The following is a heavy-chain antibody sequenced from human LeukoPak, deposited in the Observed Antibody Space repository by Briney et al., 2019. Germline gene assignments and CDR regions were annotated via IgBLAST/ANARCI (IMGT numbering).Heavy chain of an antibody. CDR2: INPNSGGT. CDR1: GYTFTGYY. D-gene: IGHD3-22*01. J-gene: IGHJ4*02. V-gene: IGHV1-2*06. CDR3: ATMEVVVFIRDRRGLQATLDY. Sequence: ASVKVSCKASGYTFTGYYMHWVRQAPGQGLEWMGRINPNSGGTNYAQKFQGRVTMTRDTSISTAYMELSRLRSEDTSVYYCATMEVVVFIRDRRGLQATLDYWGQGTLVTVSS.